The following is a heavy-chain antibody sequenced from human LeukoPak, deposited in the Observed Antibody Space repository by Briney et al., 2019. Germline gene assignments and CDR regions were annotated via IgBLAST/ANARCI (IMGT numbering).Heavy chain of an antibody. V-gene: IGHV3-23*01. J-gene: IGHJ4*02. Sequence: GGSLRLSCAASGFTFSSYAMSWVRQAPGKGLEWVSAISGSGGSTYYADSVKGRFTISRDYSKNTLYLQMNSLRAEDTAVYYCAKGRDGYNTYYWGQGTLVTVSS. D-gene: IGHD5-24*01. CDR2: ISGSGGST. CDR1: GFTFSSYA. CDR3: AKGRDGYNTYY.